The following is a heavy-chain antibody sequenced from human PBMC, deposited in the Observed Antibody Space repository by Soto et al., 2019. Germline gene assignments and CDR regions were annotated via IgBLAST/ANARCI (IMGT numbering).Heavy chain of an antibody. J-gene: IGHJ4*02. CDR2: IYWDDDK. V-gene: IGHV2-5*02. CDR1: GFSLTTSGVG. D-gene: IGHD3-3*01. CDR3: AHRILRTVFGLVTTTAIYFDF. Sequence: QITLNESGPPVVKPAETLTLTWTFSGFSLTTSGVGVGWIRQSPGKAPEWLALIYWDDDKRYSASLKSRLTITKDTSKNQVVLTRASVDPADTATYYCAHRILRTVFGLVTTTAIYFDFWGQGTPVVVSS.